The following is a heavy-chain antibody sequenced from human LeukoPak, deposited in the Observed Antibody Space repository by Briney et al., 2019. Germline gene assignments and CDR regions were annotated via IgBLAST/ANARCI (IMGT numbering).Heavy chain of an antibody. CDR3: ARDRVQLWNYGMDV. CDR2: ISYDGNNK. V-gene: IGHV3-30-3*01. CDR1: GFTFSSYA. J-gene: IGHJ6*02. Sequence: GGSLRLSCAASGFTFSSYAMHWVRQAPGKGLEWVAVISYDGNNKYYADSVKGRLTISRDNSKNTLYLQMNSLRAEDTAVYYCARDRVQLWNYGMDVWGQGTTVTVSS. D-gene: IGHD5-18*01.